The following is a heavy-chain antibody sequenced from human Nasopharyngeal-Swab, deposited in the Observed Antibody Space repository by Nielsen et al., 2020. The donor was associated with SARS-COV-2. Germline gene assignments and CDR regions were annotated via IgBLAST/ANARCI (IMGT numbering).Heavy chain of an antibody. V-gene: IGHV3-23*01. CDR2: LIENGVDT. Sequence: VRQAPGKGLEWVSGLIENGVDTYYAESVKGRFTVSRDNSRNTLYLQMNSLRVEDTAIYYCARGSSDWNGIDYWGQGTLVTVSS. CDR3: ARGSSDWNGIDY. D-gene: IGHD6-19*01. J-gene: IGHJ4*02.